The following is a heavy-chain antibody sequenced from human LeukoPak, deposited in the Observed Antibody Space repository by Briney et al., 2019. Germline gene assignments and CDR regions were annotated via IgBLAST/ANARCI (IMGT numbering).Heavy chain of an antibody. CDR1: GFTFSSYG. V-gene: IGHV3-30*02. D-gene: IGHD3-3*01. Sequence: GGSLRLSCAASGFTFSSYGMHWVRQAPGKGLEWVAFIRYDGSDKYYGDSVKGRFTISRDNPKNTLYLQMNSLRAEDTAVYYCAKGQLRFLDNWFDPWGQGTLATVSS. CDR2: IRYDGSDK. J-gene: IGHJ5*02. CDR3: AKGQLRFLDNWFDP.